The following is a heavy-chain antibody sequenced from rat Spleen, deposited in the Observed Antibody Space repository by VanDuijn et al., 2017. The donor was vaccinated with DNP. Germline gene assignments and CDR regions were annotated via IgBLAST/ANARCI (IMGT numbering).Heavy chain of an antibody. Sequence: EVKLVESGGGLVQPGNSLTLSCVASGFTFSNYGMHWIRQAPTKGLEWVASIRTGGGNTYYRDSVKGRFTISRDNSKNTQELQMDRRRSEDTATYYCARGGDGYDYWGQGVMVTVSS. CDR1: GFTFSNYG. CDR3: ARGGDGYDY. V-gene: IGHV5S13*01. J-gene: IGHJ2*01. D-gene: IGHD1-12*03. CDR2: IRTGGGNT.